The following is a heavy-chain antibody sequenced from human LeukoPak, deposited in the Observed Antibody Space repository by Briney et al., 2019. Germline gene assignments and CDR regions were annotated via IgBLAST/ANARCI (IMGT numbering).Heavy chain of an antibody. Sequence: SETPSLICTVSGGSISTSNYYWGWIRQPPGKGLEWIGSIYNSERIYYNPSLKSRVTISVDTSKNQFSLKLNSVTAADTAVYYCARRGVYDFWTGYYRGYFDYWGQGTLVTVSS. V-gene: IGHV4-39*01. CDR1: GGSISTSNYY. D-gene: IGHD3-3*01. J-gene: IGHJ4*02. CDR3: ARRGVYDFWTGYYRGYFDY. CDR2: IYNSERI.